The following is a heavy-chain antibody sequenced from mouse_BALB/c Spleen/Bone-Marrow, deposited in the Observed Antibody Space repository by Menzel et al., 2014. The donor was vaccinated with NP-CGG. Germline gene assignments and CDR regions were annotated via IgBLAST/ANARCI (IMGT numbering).Heavy chain of an antibody. Sequence: VKLQESGAELVKPGASVKLSCRASGYTFTNYYMYWVKQRPGQGLEWIGEINPSNGGTNFNEKFKSKATLTVDKSSRTAYMQLSSLTSEDSAVYYCTRLPHWGQGTSVTVSS. J-gene: IGHJ4*01. D-gene: IGHD5-1*01. V-gene: IGHV1S81*02. CDR3: TRLPH. CDR1: GYTFTNYY. CDR2: INPSNGGT.